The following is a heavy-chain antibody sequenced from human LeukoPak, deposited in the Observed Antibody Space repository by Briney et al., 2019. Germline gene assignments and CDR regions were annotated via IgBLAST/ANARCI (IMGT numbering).Heavy chain of an antibody. D-gene: IGHD4-23*01. J-gene: IGHJ4*02. CDR2: IYYSGST. V-gene: IGHV4-39*01. Sequence: SETLSLTCTVSGGSISSSSYYWGWIRQPPGKGLEWIGSIYYSGSTYYNPSLKRRVTISVDTSKNQFFLKLSSVTAADTAVYYCARLSGATAVGDYWGQGTLVTVSS. CDR1: GGSISSSSYY. CDR3: ARLSGATAVGDY.